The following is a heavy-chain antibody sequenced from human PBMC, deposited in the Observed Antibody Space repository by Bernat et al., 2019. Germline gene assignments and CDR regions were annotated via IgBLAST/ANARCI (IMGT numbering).Heavy chain of an antibody. Sequence: EVQLVQSGAEVKKPGESLRISCKGSGYSFTSYWISWLRQMPGKGLEWMGRIDPIDSYTNYSPSFQGHVTISADKSISTAYLQWSSLKASDTAMYYCARAYDFWSGYYRVNWFDPWGQGTLVTVSS. D-gene: IGHD3-3*01. CDR1: GYSFTSYW. J-gene: IGHJ5*02. CDR2: IDPIDSYT. CDR3: ARAYDFWSGYYRVNWFDP. V-gene: IGHV5-10-1*03.